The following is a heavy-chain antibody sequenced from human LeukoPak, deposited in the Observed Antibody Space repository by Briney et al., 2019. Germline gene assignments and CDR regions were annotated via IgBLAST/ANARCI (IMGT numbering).Heavy chain of an antibody. J-gene: IGHJ5*02. Sequence: ASVKVSCKASGYTFTGYYMHWVRQAPGQPLEWMGWINTNRGGTNNAQKFQGRVTMTRDTSISTAYMELSRLRSDHTAVYYCARDNSVGDIAWWFGPWGQGTLVTVSS. D-gene: IGHD3-10*01. CDR1: GYTFTGYY. CDR3: ARDNSVGDIAWWFGP. V-gene: IGHV1-2*02. CDR2: INTNRGGT.